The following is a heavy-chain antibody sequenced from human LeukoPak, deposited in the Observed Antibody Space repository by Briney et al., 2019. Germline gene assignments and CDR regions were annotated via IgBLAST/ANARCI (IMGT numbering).Heavy chain of an antibody. J-gene: IGHJ4*02. Sequence: GGSLRLSCATSGFPFSLYWMNWVRQAPGKGLEWVANTNQDGREKYYVDSVKGRFTISRDNAKNSLYLQMNSLSGEDTAVYYCARGRDYYDSSGYYYFDYWGQGTLVTVSS. D-gene: IGHD3-22*01. CDR1: GFPFSLYW. CDR3: ARGRDYYDSSGYYYFDY. CDR2: TNQDGREK. V-gene: IGHV3-7*01.